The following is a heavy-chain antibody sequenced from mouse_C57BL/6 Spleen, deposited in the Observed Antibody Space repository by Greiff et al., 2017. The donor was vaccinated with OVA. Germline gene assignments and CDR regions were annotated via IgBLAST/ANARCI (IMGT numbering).Heavy chain of an antibody. CDR3: ARGPAQATGFAY. CDR1: GYAFSSSW. D-gene: IGHD3-2*02. Sequence: QVQLQQSGPELVKPGASVKISCKASGYAFSSSWMNWVKQRPGKGLEWIGRIYPGDGDTNYNGKFKGKATLTADKSSSTAYMQLSSLTSEDSAVYFCARGPAQATGFAYWGQGTLVTVSA. V-gene: IGHV1-82*01. J-gene: IGHJ3*01. CDR2: IYPGDGDT.